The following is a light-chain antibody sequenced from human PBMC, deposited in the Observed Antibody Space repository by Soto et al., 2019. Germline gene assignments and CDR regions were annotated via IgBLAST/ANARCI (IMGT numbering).Light chain of an antibody. J-gene: IGKJ4*01. CDR1: QSVRSNY. V-gene: IGKV3-20*01. CDR3: QQYGSAPST. Sequence: EIVLTQSPGTLSLSPGERATLSCRASQSVRSNYLAWYQQKPGQAPRLLIYGASSRATGIPDTFSGSGSGTDFTLTIRRLEPEDFAVYYCQQYGSAPSTFGGGTKVEIK. CDR2: GAS.